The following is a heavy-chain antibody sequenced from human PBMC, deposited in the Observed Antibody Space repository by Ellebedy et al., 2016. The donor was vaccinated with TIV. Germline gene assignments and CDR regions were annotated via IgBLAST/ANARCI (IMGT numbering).Heavy chain of an antibody. J-gene: IGHJ5*02. CDR1: GGSISSGDYY. CDR2: IYYSGST. D-gene: IGHD2-2*01. CDR3: ARGYCSSTSCQWRHWFDP. V-gene: IGHV4-30-4*01. Sequence: SETLSLXXTVSGGSISSGDYYWSWIRQPPGKGLEWIVYIYYSGSTYYNPSLKSRVTISVDTSKNQFSLKPRSVTAADTAVYYCARGYCSSTSCQWRHWFDPWGQGTLVTVSS.